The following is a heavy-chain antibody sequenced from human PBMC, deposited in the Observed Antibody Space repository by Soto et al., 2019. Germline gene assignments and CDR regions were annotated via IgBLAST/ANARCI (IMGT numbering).Heavy chain of an antibody. Sequence: LGESLKISCQGSGYTFTSYLIGWVRQMPGKGLEWMGIIYPGDSDTRYSPSFQGQVTISADKSISTAYLLWSSLKASDTAMFYCARHRTTGYSLSAFDIWGQGTMVTVSS. J-gene: IGHJ3*02. D-gene: IGHD1-1*01. CDR2: IYPGDSDT. CDR3: ARHRTTGYSLSAFDI. V-gene: IGHV5-51*01. CDR1: GYTFTSYL.